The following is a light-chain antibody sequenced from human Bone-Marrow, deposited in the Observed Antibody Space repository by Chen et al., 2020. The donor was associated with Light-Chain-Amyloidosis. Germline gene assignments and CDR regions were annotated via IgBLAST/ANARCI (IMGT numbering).Light chain of an antibody. J-gene: IGLJ3*02. CDR1: SGSVSTNYY. V-gene: IGLV8-61*01. Sequence: QTVVTQEPSFSVSPGGPVTLTCGLSSGSVSTNYYPAWYQQTPGQAPRTLIYSTNPRSSGVHDRFSGSILGNKAALTITGAQADDESDYYCVLYVGSGIWVFGGGTKLTVL. CDR2: STN. CDR3: VLYVGSGIWV.